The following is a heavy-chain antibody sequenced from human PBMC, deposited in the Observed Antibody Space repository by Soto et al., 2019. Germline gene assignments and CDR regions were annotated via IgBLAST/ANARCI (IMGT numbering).Heavy chain of an antibody. CDR2: IKSKTDGGTT. V-gene: IGHV3-15*07. CDR3: TTEGASSGQFDYYYGMDV. Sequence: GSLRLSCAASGFTFSNAWMNWVRQAPGKGLEWVGRIKSKTDGGTTDYAAPVKGRFTISRDDSKNTLYLQMNSLKTEDTAVYYFTTEGASSGQFDYYYGMDVWGQGTTVTVSS. CDR1: GFTFSNAW. D-gene: IGHD1-26*01. J-gene: IGHJ6*02.